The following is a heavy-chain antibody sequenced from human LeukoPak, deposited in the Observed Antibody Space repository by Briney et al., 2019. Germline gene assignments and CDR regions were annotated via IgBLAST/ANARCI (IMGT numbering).Heavy chain of an antibody. CDR2: ISWRSGSI. J-gene: IGHJ5*02. CDR3: ARGVGGFFSTYNWFDP. V-gene: IGHV3-9*01. Sequence: GGSLRLSCTASGFIFDDYAMHWVRQAPGKGLEWVSGISWRSGSIEYADSVEGRFTNSRDNAKNSLYLQMDNLRAEDTAFYYCARGVGGFFSTYNWFDPWGQGTLVTVSS. CDR1: GFIFDDYA. D-gene: IGHD2-15*01.